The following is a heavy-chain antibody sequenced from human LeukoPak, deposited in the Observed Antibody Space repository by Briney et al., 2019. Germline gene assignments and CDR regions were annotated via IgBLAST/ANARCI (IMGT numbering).Heavy chain of an antibody. V-gene: IGHV3-7*01. J-gene: IGHJ4*02. D-gene: IGHD1-7*01. CDR2: IKRDGSEE. Sequence: GGSLRLSCAGSGFTFSSYWMSWVRQAPWKGLEWVASIKRDGSEEYYVDSVKGRFTISRDNAKNSVYLQMNSLRAEDTAVYYCASTWNYLYFDYWGQGTLVTVSS. CDR1: GFTFSSYW. CDR3: ASTWNYLYFDY.